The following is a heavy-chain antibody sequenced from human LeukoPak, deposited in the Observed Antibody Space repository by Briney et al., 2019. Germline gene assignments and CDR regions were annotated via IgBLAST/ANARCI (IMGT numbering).Heavy chain of an antibody. D-gene: IGHD2-2*01. CDR1: GGSFSGYY. CDR2: INHSGST. Sequence: SETLSLTCAVYGGSFSGYYWSWIRQPPGKGLEWIGEINHSGSTNYNPSLKSRVTISVDTSKNQFSLKLSSVTAADTAVYYCARVKIGYCSSTSRYGFDYWGQGTLVTVSS. CDR3: ARVKIGYCSSTSRYGFDY. V-gene: IGHV4-34*01. J-gene: IGHJ4*02.